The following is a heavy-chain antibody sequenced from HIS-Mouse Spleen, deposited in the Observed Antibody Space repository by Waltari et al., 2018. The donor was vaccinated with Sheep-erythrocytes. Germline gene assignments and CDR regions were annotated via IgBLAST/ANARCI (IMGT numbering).Heavy chain of an antibody. J-gene: IGHJ3*02. CDR3: ARGAFDI. CDR1: GFTSSSYA. Sequence: QVQLVESGGGVVQPGRSRRLSCAAPGFTSSSYAMHWVRQAPGKGLEWVAVISYDGSNKYYADSVKGRFTISRDNSKNTLYLQMNSLRAEDTAVYYCARGAFDIWGQGTMVTVSS. CDR2: ISYDGSNK. V-gene: IGHV3-30-3*01.